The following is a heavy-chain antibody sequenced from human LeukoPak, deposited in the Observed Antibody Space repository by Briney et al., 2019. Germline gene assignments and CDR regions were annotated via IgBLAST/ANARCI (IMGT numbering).Heavy chain of an antibody. D-gene: IGHD3-9*01. Sequence: SETLSLTCTVSGGSISSYYWSWIRQPPGKGLEWIGSIYYSGSTYYNPSLKSRVTISVDTSKNQFSLKLNSVTAADTAVYYCARRQGLRYFDQIDYWGQGTLVTVSS. CDR2: IYYSGST. J-gene: IGHJ4*02. CDR3: ARRQGLRYFDQIDY. V-gene: IGHV4-59*05. CDR1: GGSISSYY.